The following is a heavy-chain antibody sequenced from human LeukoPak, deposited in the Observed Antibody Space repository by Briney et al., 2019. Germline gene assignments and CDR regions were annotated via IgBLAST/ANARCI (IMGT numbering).Heavy chain of an antibody. J-gene: IGHJ4*02. CDR1: GGSISSSNW. Sequence: SETLSLTCAVSGGSISSSNWWSWVRQPPGKGLEWIGEIYHSGSTNYNPSLKSRVTISVDTSKNQFSLKLSSVTAADTAVYYCARSSGWYRRSLDYWGQGTLVTVSS. D-gene: IGHD6-19*01. V-gene: IGHV4-4*02. CDR2: IYHSGST. CDR3: ARSSGWYRRSLDY.